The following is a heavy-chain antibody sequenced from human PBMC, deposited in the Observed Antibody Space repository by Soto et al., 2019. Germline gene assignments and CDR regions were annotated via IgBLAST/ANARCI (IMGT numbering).Heavy chain of an antibody. CDR3: AREVRYYDSSCYVADY. J-gene: IGHJ4*02. V-gene: IGHV1-69*12. CDR1: GGTFSSYA. D-gene: IGHD3-22*01. Sequence: QVQLVQSGAEVKKPGSSVKVSCKASGGTFSSYAISWVRQAPGPGLEWMGGIIPIFGTANYAQKFQGRVTITADESTSTGYMELSSLRSEDTAVYYCAREVRYYDSSCYVADYWGQGTLVTVSS. CDR2: IIPIFGTA.